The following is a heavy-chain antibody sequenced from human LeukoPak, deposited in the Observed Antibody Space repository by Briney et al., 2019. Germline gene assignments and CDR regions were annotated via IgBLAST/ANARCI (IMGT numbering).Heavy chain of an antibody. CDR2: IIPIFGTA. J-gene: IGHJ6*03. V-gene: IGHV1-69*01. Sequence: ASVKVSCKASGGTFSSYAISWVRQAPGQGLEWMGGIIPIFGTANYAQKFQGRVTITADESTSTAYMELSSLRSEDTAVYYCAREEQLVRNVGHHYYYMDVWGKGTTVTVSS. D-gene: IGHD6-6*01. CDR3: AREEQLVRNVGHHYYYMDV. CDR1: GGTFSSYA.